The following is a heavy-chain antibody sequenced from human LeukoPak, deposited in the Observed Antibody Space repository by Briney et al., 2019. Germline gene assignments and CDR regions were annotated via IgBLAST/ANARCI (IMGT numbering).Heavy chain of an antibody. CDR2: ISDSGDST. D-gene: IGHD6-13*01. V-gene: IGHV3-23*01. J-gene: IGHJ1*01. CDR1: GFTFSNYV. Sequence: GGSLRLSCAASGFTFSNYVMSWVRQAPGKGLEWVSAISDSGDSTYYADSVKGRFTISGDNSKNTLYLQMNSLRAEDMAIYYCAKDGSSWNEYFKHWGQGTLVSVSS. CDR3: AKDGSSWNEYFKH.